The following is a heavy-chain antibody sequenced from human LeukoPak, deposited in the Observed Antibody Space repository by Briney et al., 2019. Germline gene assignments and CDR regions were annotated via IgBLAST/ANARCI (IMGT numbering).Heavy chain of an antibody. CDR3: AKEITRPNRAVAGLNY. Sequence: GGSLRLSCAASGFSFTMYGIHWVRQAPGKGLEWVAIISYDGSNKYYADSVKGRFTISRDNSKDTLYLQMNSLRGEDTAVYYCAKEITRPNRAVAGLNYWGQGTLVTVSS. J-gene: IGHJ4*02. V-gene: IGHV3-30*18. D-gene: IGHD6-19*01. CDR1: GFSFTMYG. CDR2: ISYDGSNK.